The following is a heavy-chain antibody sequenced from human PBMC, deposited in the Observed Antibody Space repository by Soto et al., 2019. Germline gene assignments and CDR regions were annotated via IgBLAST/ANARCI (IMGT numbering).Heavy chain of an antibody. CDR3: ARERSPGYYYGLDV. D-gene: IGHD3-10*01. CDR1: GYTITSNG. CDR2: ISAYNGNT. V-gene: IGHV1-18*04. Sequence: APAEVSCKASGYTITSNGSRWVRQDNGQGLEWMGWISAYNGNTNYAQKLQGRVTMTTDTSTSTAYMELRSLRSDDTAVYYCARERSPGYYYGLDVWGQGTTVTVSS. J-gene: IGHJ6*02.